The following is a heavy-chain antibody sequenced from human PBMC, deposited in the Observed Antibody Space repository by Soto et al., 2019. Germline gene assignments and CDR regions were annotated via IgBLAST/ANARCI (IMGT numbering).Heavy chain of an antibody. V-gene: IGHV4-31*03. CDR1: GGSISSGGYY. CDR2: IYYSGST. J-gene: IGHJ4*02. Sequence: QVQLQESGPGLVKPSQTLSLTCTVSGGSISSGGYYWSWIRQHPGKGLEWLGYIYYSGSTYYNPSLKSRVTISVHTSKTQFPLQLRSVPAADTAVYYCARVAYSSSRRFDYWGQGTLVSVSS. CDR3: ARVAYSSSRRFDY. D-gene: IGHD6-13*01.